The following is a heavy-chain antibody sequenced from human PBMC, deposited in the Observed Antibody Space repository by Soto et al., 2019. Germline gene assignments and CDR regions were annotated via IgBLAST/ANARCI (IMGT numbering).Heavy chain of an antibody. J-gene: IGHJ6*02. D-gene: IGHD5-12*01. Sequence: GGSLRLSCAASGFTVSSNYMSWVRQAPGKGLEWDSVIYSGGSTYYADSVKGRFTISRDNSKNTLYLQMNSLRAEDTAVYYCAREWDIVATDYYGMDVWGQGTTVTVSS. CDR1: GFTVSSNY. CDR3: AREWDIVATDYYGMDV. CDR2: IYSGGST. V-gene: IGHV3-66*01.